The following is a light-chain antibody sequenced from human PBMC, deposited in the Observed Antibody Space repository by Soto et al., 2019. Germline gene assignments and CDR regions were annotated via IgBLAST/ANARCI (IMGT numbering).Light chain of an antibody. V-gene: IGKV3-15*01. CDR2: GAS. Sequence: EIVMTQSPATLSVSPGERATLSCRASQSVSSNLAWYQQKPGQAPRLLIYGASTRATGIPARFSGSGSGTEFTLTISSLQSEEFAVYYCQQYNNWPPCTVGQGTKLEIK. CDR3: QQYNNWPPCT. J-gene: IGKJ2*02. CDR1: QSVSSN.